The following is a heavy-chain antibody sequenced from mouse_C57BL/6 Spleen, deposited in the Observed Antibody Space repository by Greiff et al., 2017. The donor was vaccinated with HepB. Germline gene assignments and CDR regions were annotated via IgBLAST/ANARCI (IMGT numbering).Heavy chain of an antibody. CDR1: GYTFTSYW. J-gene: IGHJ2*01. Sequence: QVQLQQSGAELVKPGASVKLSCKASGYTFTSYWMHWVKQRPGQGLEWIGMIHPNSGSTNYNEKFKSKATLTVDKSSSTAYMQLSSLTSEDSAVYYCARGNYDYDVGDYWGQGTTLTVSS. V-gene: IGHV1-64*01. CDR3: ARGNYDYDVGDY. CDR2: IHPNSGST. D-gene: IGHD2-4*01.